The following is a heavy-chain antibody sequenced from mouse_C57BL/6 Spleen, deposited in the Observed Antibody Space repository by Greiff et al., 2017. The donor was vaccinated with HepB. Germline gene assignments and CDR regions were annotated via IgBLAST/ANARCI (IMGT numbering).Heavy chain of an antibody. D-gene: IGHD3-1*01. CDR3: ARDRGDY. CDR2: ISDGGSYT. Sequence: DVMLVESGGGLVKPGGSLKLSCAASGFTFSSYAMSWVRQTPEKRLEWVATISDGGSYTYYPDKVKGRFTISRDNAKNNLYLQMSHLKSEDTAMYYCARDRGDYWGQGTSVTVSS. V-gene: IGHV5-4*01. CDR1: GFTFSSYA. J-gene: IGHJ4*01.